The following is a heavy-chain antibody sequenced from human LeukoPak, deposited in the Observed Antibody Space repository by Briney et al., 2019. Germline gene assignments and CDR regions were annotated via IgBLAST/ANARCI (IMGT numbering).Heavy chain of an antibody. J-gene: IGHJ4*02. CDR1: GGSISSTTYY. CDR3: ARYVVYGSGKYYFDY. Sequence: SETLSLTCTVSGGSISSTTYYWGWLRQPPGKGLEWIASINYSGSTYYNPSLKSRVTISVDTSENQFSLKLRSVTAPDTAVYYCARYVVYGSGKYYFDYWGQGTLVTVSS. D-gene: IGHD3-10*01. CDR2: INYSGST. V-gene: IGHV4-39*01.